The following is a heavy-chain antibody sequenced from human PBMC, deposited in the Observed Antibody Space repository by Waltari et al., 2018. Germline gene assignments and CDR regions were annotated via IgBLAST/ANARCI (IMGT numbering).Heavy chain of an antibody. CDR2: MYPYNGNT. D-gene: IGHD3-16*01. CDR1: GYIFSIYG. Sequence: QLVQSGAEVKKPGASVKVSCKASGYIFSIYGITWVRKAPGQGLEGMGWMYPYNGNTKYEQNFQGRVTMTTDTSTATADMEIRSLRSDDTAIYYWARDDVDSSNFGGFWGQGTQVTVSS. V-gene: IGHV1-18*01. J-gene: IGHJ4*02. CDR3: ARDDVDSSNFGGF.